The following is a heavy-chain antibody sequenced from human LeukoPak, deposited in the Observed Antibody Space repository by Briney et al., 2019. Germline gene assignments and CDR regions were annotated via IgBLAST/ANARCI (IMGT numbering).Heavy chain of an antibody. CDR3: ARPNVDFWSDYSYYYYMDV. V-gene: IGHV5-51*01. D-gene: IGHD3-3*01. CDR2: IYPGDSDT. CDR1: GYSFTSYW. J-gene: IGHJ6*03. Sequence: GESLKISCKGSGYSFTSYWIGWVRQMPGKGLEWMGIIYPGDSDTRYSPSFQGQVTISADKSISTAYLQWSSLKASDTAMYYCARPNVDFWSDYSYYYYMDVWGKGTTVTVSS.